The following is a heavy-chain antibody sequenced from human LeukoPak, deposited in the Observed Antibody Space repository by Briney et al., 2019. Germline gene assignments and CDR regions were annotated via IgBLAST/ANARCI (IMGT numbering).Heavy chain of an antibody. Sequence: GESLKISCKGSGYSFTSYWIGWVRQMPGKGLEWMGIIYPGDSDTRYSPSFQGQVTISADKSISTAYLQWSSLKASDTAMYHCARRCYYDSNGYCNDGFDFWGQGTMVTVSS. CDR3: ARRCYYDSNGYCNDGFDF. CDR1: GYSFTSYW. J-gene: IGHJ3*01. D-gene: IGHD3-22*01. V-gene: IGHV5-51*01. CDR2: IYPGDSDT.